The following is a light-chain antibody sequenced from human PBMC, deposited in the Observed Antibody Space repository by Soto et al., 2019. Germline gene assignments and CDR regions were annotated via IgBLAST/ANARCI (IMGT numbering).Light chain of an antibody. CDR3: CSYAGRYTYV. Sequence: QSVLSQPRSVSGSPGQSVCISCTVTSSDVGGYTYVSWYQQHPGKAPKVMIYDVSKRPSGVPDRFSGSKYGNTASLTISGLQSEDEADYYCCSYAGRYTYVFGTGTKVTVL. CDR1: SSDVGGYTY. V-gene: IGLV2-11*01. J-gene: IGLJ1*01. CDR2: DVS.